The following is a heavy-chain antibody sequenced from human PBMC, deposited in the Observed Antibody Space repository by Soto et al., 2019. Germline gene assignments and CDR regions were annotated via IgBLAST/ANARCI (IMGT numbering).Heavy chain of an antibody. CDR3: VRAAGIAAAGSSKGVL. Sequence: PGGSLRLSCEASGFAIRSNAIHWVRQAPGKGLEWVAVISFEGSYKYYADSVKGRSTVSRDNSKNTVSLQMDSLTGEDSALYYCVRAAGIAAAGSSKGVLWGQGTLVTVSS. CDR1: GFAIRSNA. D-gene: IGHD6-13*01. V-gene: IGHV3-30*04. J-gene: IGHJ4*02. CDR2: ISFEGSYK.